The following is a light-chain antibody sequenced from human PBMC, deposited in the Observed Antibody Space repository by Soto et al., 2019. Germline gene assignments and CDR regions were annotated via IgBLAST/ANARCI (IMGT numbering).Light chain of an antibody. CDR1: QNIGNW. CDR3: QQYNGYSYT. J-gene: IGKJ2*01. Sequence: MTQSPATLSVSPGERATLSCRASQNIGNWLAWYQQKPGKAPKLVIYKASSLESGVPSRFSGSGSGTEFTLTISSLQPDDFATYYCQQYNGYSYTFGQGTTLEI. V-gene: IGKV1-5*03. CDR2: KAS.